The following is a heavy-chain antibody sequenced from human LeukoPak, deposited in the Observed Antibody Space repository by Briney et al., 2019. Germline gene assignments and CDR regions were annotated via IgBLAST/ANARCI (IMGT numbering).Heavy chain of an antibody. D-gene: IGHD4-17*01. Sequence: GGSLRLSCAASGFTFSSYGMHWVRQAPGKGLEWVAVISYDGSNKYYADSVKGRFTISRDNSKNTLYLQMNSLRAEDTAVYYCAKDLFAEKKTVTFIDYWGQGTLVTVPS. CDR1: GFTFSSYG. CDR3: AKDLFAEKKTVTFIDY. CDR2: ISYDGSNK. V-gene: IGHV3-30*18. J-gene: IGHJ4*02.